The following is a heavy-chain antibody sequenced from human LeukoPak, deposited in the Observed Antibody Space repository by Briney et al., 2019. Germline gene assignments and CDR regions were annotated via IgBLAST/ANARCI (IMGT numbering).Heavy chain of an antibody. D-gene: IGHD6-19*01. Sequence: GGSLRLSCAASGFTVSSNYMSWVRQAPGKGLEWVSVIYRGGSTYYADFVKGRFTISRDNSKDTLFLQMNSLTAEDTAMFYCARSRLDAFDIWGQGTMVTVSS. J-gene: IGHJ3*02. CDR2: IYRGGST. CDR1: GFTVSSNY. V-gene: IGHV3-53*01. CDR3: ARSRLDAFDI.